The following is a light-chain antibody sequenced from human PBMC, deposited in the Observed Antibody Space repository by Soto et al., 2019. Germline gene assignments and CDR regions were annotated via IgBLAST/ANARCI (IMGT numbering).Light chain of an antibody. V-gene: IGKV1-12*01. CDR1: QIINNW. CDR2: ATS. J-gene: IGKJ5*01. Sequence: IQMTQPPSYLSSSIRNKVTMTHRASQIINNWLAWYQEKPGKASRLLIFATSTLHGGVASRFSGSGSGTDFTLTISSLQPEDFVTYYCQHSYNMQITFGQGTRLEIK. CDR3: QHSYNMQIT.